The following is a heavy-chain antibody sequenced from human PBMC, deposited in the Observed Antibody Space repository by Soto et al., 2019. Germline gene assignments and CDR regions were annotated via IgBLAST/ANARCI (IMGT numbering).Heavy chain of an antibody. Sequence: QVQLQESGPGLVKPSQTLSLTCTVSGGSISSGDYYWSWIRQPPGKGLEWLGYIYYSGRTYYNPSRKSPVTISVDPSKNQFSLKLSSVTAAHTAVYYCARANYDFWSGYSYYFAYWGQGTLLTVSS. CDR1: GGSISSGDYY. V-gene: IGHV4-30-4*01. CDR3: ARANYDFWSGYSYYFAY. CDR2: IYYSGRT. J-gene: IGHJ4*02. D-gene: IGHD3-3*01.